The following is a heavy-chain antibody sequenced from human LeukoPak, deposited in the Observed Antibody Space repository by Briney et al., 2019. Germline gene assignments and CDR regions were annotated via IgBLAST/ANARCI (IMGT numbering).Heavy chain of an antibody. CDR3: ARDRDSRGYYYPY. Sequence: GGSLRLSCAASGFTFSSYAIHWVRQAPGKGPEWVAAISKDGTATYYADSVKGRFTISRDNSRNTLYLQMDSLRAEVTAVYYCARDRDSRGYYYPYWGQGTLVTVSS. CDR1: GFTFSSYA. V-gene: IGHV3-30*03. J-gene: IGHJ4*02. CDR2: ISKDGTAT. D-gene: IGHD3-22*01.